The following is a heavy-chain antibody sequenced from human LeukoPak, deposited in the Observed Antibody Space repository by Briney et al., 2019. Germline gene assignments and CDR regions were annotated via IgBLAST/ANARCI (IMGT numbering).Heavy chain of an antibody. V-gene: IGHV3-30*18. J-gene: IGHJ4*02. CDR2: ISYEGSDK. CDR3: AKAKYGGNSPYFDY. Sequence: GGSLRLSCAASGFTFSSYGMHWVRQAPGKGLEWVAVISYEGSDKYYGDSVRGRFTISRDNSKNTLYLQMNSPRAEDTAVYYCAKAKYGGNSPYFDYWGQGTLVTVSS. D-gene: IGHD4-23*01. CDR1: GFTFSSYG.